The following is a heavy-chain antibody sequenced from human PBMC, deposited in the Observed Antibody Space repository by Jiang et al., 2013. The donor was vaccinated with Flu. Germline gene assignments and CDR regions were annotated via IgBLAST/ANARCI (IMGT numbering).Heavy chain of an antibody. CDR1: GDSISSSTYY. CDR2: IYYSGNT. D-gene: IGHD3-16*01. CDR3: AREYYDLGSDGLYYYCGMDV. Sequence: GLVKPSETLSLTCTVSGDSISSSTYYWGWIRQPPGKGLEWIGSIYYSGNTYYNPSLKGRVTISVDTSKNQFSLKLTSVTAADTAVYYCAREYYDLGSDGLYYYCGMDVWGQGTTVIVSS. J-gene: IGHJ6*02. V-gene: IGHV4-39*07.